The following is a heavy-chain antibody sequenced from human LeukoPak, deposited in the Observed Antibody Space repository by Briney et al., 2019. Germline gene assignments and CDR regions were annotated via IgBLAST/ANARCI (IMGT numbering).Heavy chain of an antibody. CDR3: ARAPTYHYDSSTLGGWFDP. Sequence: GGSLRLSCVASGFTFSSYWMSWVRQAPGKGLEWVANIKQDGSEKYYVDSVTGRFTISRDNAKNSLYLQMNSLRAEDTAVYYCARAPTYHYDSSTLGGWFDPWGQGTLVTVSS. J-gene: IGHJ5*02. CDR2: IKQDGSEK. V-gene: IGHV3-7*04. CDR1: GFTFSSYW. D-gene: IGHD3-22*01.